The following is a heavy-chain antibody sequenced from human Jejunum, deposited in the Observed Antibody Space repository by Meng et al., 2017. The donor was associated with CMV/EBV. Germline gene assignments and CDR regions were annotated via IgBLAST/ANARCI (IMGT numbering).Heavy chain of an antibody. J-gene: IGHJ4*02. V-gene: IGHV3-23*01. Sequence: AASGFTVSNYAMSWVRQATGKGLECVSAISDSGRTTDYADSVKGRFTISRDNSKNTLYLLMNSLRAEDTAVYYCAKNFYGSGSYYWGQGTLVTVSS. D-gene: IGHD3-10*01. CDR1: GFTVSNYA. CDR2: ISDSGRTT. CDR3: AKNFYGSGSYY.